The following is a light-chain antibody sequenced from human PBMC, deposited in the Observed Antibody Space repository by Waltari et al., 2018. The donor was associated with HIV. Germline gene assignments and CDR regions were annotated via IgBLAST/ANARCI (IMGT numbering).Light chain of an antibody. Sequence: QSALTQPPSASGSPGQSVTISCTGTSSDVGGYNYVSWYQQHPGKAPKLIIYGVTERPSGVPDRFSASKSGNTASLTVSGLQAEDEADYYCSSYAGSNNIFGTGTKVTVL. CDR2: GVT. CDR3: SSYAGSNNI. V-gene: IGLV2-8*01. J-gene: IGLJ1*01. CDR1: SSDVGGYNY.